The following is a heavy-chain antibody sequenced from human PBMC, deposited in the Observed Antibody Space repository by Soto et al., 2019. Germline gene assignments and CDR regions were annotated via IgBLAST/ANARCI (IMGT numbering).Heavy chain of an antibody. J-gene: IGHJ4*02. D-gene: IGHD1-26*01. CDR3: ARDGGRHSGGIDY. V-gene: IGHV1-69*01. CDR2: IIPIFGTA. CDR1: GGTFSSYS. Sequence: QVQLVQSGAEGKKPGSSVKVSCKASGGTFSSYSINWVRQAPGQGLEWMGEIIPIFGTANYAQKFQGRVTITADESTSTAYMELSSLRSEDTAAYYCARDGGRHSGGIDYWGQGTLVTVSS.